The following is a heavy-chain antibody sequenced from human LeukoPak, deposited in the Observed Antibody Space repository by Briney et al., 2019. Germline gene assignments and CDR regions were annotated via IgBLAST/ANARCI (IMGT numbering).Heavy chain of an antibody. D-gene: IGHD4-23*01. CDR2: IRYDEGKK. J-gene: IGHJ4*02. Sequence: PGGSLRLSCAASGFTFSTYGMHWVRQSPGKGLEWVAFIRYDEGKKFYADSLKGRFTVSRDNSQNTLFLQINSLRTEDTAVYYCAKALVTTLINTYQIDFWGQGTLVTVSS. V-gene: IGHV3-30*02. CDR3: AKALVTTLINTYQIDF. CDR1: GFTFSTYG.